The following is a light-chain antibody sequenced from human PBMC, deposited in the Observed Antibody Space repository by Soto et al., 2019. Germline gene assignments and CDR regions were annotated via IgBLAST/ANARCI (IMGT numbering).Light chain of an antibody. CDR1: QSVSNNY. V-gene: IGKV3-20*01. CDR2: GAS. J-gene: IGKJ1*01. Sequence: EIVLTQSPGTLSLSPGERATLSCRASQSVSNNYLAWYQQKPGQAPRLLIYGASNRATGIPDRFSGSGSGTDFTLTISRLEPEDVGVYYCQQFGRSPRTFGQGTKVDIK. CDR3: QQFGRSPRT.